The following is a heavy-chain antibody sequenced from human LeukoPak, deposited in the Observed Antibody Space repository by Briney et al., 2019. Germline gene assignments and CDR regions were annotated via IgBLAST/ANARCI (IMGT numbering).Heavy chain of an antibody. Sequence: PGGSLRLSCAASGFTFSSYSMNWVRQAPGKGLEWVSYISSSSSTIYYADSVKGRFTISRDNAKNSLYLQMNSLRAEDTAVYYCARGDAYYDILTGYPRLDYWGQGTLVTVSS. D-gene: IGHD3-9*01. J-gene: IGHJ4*02. V-gene: IGHV3-48*04. CDR1: GFTFSSYS. CDR3: ARGDAYYDILTGYPRLDY. CDR2: ISSSSSTI.